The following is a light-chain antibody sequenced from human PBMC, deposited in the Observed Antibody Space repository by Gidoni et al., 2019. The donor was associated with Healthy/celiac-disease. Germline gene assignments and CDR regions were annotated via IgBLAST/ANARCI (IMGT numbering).Light chain of an antibody. V-gene: IGKV1-33*01. CDR3: QQYDNHPPIT. J-gene: IGKJ5*01. CDR1: QDISNY. Sequence: DIQMTQSPSSLSASVGDRVTITCQASQDISNYLNWYQQKPGKAPKLLIYDASNLETGVPSRCSGSRSGTDFTFTISSLQPEDIATYYCQQYDNHPPITFGQGTRLEIK. CDR2: DAS.